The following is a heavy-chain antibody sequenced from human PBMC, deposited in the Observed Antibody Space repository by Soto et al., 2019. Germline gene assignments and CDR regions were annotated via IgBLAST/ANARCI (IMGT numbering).Heavy chain of an antibody. D-gene: IGHD2-2*01. V-gene: IGHV1-3*01. CDR1: GYTFTSYA. Sequence: ASVKVSCKASGYTFTSYAMHCVRQAPGQRLEWMGWISAGDGNTKYSQNFQGRVTITGVTSASTAYMELSSLRSEDTAVYYCARDRYCSSISCYGDAFDIWGQGTMVTVSS. CDR3: ARDRYCSSISCYGDAFDI. J-gene: IGHJ3*02. CDR2: ISAGDGNT.